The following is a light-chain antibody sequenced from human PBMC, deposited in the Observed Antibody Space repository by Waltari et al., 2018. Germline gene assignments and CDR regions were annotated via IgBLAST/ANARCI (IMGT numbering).Light chain of an antibody. CDR3: QQYSGYPFT. CDR2: DAS. J-gene: IGKJ3*01. Sequence: DIHMTQSPSTLSASVGDRVTITCRASQNISRWLAWYQQRPGKAPKLLISDASFLLSGVPSRFSGSGSVTAFTLTISSLQPDDFAIYYCQQYSGYPFTFGPGTKVEIK. CDR1: QNISRW. V-gene: IGKV1-5*01.